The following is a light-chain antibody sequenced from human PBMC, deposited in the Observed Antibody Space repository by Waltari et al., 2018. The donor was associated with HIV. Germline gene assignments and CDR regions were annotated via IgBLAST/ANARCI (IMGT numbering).Light chain of an antibody. CDR3: KTWGTALEV. CDR1: SDYSRNA. V-gene: IGLV4-69*01. J-gene: IGLJ3*02. Sequence: QVVVTQSPSASASLGASVTLTCTLSSDYSRNAIEWHQQHPGQGPRYLMKVNSDGTHMKGEGIPDRFSGSNSGPERYLTISSLQSEDEADYYCKTWGTALEVFGGGTRLTVL. CDR2: VNSDGTH.